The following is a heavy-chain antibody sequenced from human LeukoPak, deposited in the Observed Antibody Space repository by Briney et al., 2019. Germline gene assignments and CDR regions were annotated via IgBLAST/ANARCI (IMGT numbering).Heavy chain of an antibody. CDR1: GFTFSSYE. D-gene: IGHD2-8*01. J-gene: IGHJ6*03. Sequence: GGSLRLSCAASGFTFSSYEMNWVRQAPGKGLEWVSYISSSDGTIYYADSVKGRFRISRDNSKNILYLQMNSPRTEDTAVYYCAKDRCSNGIGCYYYYMDVWGKGTTVTISS. CDR2: ISSSDGTI. V-gene: IGHV3-48*03. CDR3: AKDRCSNGIGCYYYYMDV.